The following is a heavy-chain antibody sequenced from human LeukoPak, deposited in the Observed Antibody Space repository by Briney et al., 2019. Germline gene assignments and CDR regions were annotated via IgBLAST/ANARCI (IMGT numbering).Heavy chain of an antibody. Sequence: PSETLSLTCAVSGGSISSYYWSWIRQPPGKGLEWIGYIYYSGSTNYNPSLKSRVTISVDTSKNQFSLKLSSVTAADTAVYYCARGGYCSGGSCYSSDYWGQGTLVTVSS. CDR1: GGSISSYY. V-gene: IGHV4-59*12. CDR2: IYYSGST. J-gene: IGHJ4*02. D-gene: IGHD2-15*01. CDR3: ARGGYCSGGSCYSSDY.